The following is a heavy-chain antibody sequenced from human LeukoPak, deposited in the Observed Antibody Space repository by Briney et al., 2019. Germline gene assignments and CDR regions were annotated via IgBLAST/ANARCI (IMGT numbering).Heavy chain of an antibody. D-gene: IGHD6-19*01. V-gene: IGHV4-34*01. CDR1: GGSFSGYY. J-gene: IGHJ4*02. CDR3: ARGSLAVAGPFDY. CDR2: INHSGST. Sequence: SETLSLTCAVHGGSFSGYYWSWIRQRPGKGLEWIGEINHSGSTNYNPSLKSRVTISVDTSKNQFTRKLSSVTAADTAVYYCARGSLAVAGPFDYWGQGTLVTVSS.